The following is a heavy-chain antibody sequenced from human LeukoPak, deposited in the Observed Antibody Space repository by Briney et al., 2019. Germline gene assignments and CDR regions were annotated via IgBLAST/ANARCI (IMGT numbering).Heavy chain of an antibody. J-gene: IGHJ5*02. CDR2: MNPNRGDT. V-gene: IGHV1-2*02. CDR3: ARVGGYCSSTSCYSANWFDP. D-gene: IGHD2-2*01. Sequence: ASVKVSCKASGYSFTGYYIHWMRQAPGQGLEWMGWMNPNRGDTSYAQKFQGRVTMTRDTSISTAYMELSRLRSDDTAVYYCARVGGYCSSTSCYSANWFDPWGQGTLVTVSS. CDR1: GYSFTGYY.